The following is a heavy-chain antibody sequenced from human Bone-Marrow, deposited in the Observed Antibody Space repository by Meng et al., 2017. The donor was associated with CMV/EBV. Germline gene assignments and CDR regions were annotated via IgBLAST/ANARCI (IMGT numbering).Heavy chain of an antibody. V-gene: IGHV3-21*01. J-gene: IGHJ4*02. D-gene: IGHD6-6*01. CDR3: ARWPYSSLFDY. Sequence: GESLKISCAASGFTFSSYSMNWVRQAPGKGLEWVSSISSSSSYIYYADSVKGRFTISRDNAKNSLYLQMNSLRAEDTAVYDCARWPYSSLFDYWGQGTLVPVSS. CDR2: ISSSSSYI. CDR1: GFTFSSYS.